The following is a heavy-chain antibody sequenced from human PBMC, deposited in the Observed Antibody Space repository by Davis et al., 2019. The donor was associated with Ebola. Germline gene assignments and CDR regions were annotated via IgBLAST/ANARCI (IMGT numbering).Heavy chain of an antibody. CDR3: ARDYLAAADY. CDR2: ISAYNGNT. J-gene: IGHJ4*02. V-gene: IGHV1-18*01. CDR1: GGTFSSYA. D-gene: IGHD6-13*01. Sequence: AASVKVSCKASGGTFSSYAISWVRQAPGQGLEWMGWISAYNGNTNYAQKLQGRVTMTTDTSTSTAYMELRSLRSDDTAVYYCARDYLAAADYWGQGTLVTVSS.